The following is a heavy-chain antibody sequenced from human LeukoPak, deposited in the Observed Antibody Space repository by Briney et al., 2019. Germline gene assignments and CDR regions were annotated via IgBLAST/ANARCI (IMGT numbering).Heavy chain of an antibody. CDR1: GFTFSSYS. V-gene: IGHV3-21*01. CDR3: ARDPRRSGWYGY. CDR2: ISSSSSYI. D-gene: IGHD6-19*01. J-gene: IGHJ4*02. Sequence: GGSLRLSCAASGFTFSSYSMNWVRQAPGKGLEWVSSISSSSSYIYYADSVKGRFTISRDNAKNSLYLQMNSLRAEDTAVYYCARDPRRSGWYGYWGQGTLVTVSS.